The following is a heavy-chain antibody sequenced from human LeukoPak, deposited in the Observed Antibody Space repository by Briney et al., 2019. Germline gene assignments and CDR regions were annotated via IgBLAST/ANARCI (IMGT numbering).Heavy chain of an antibody. CDR1: GFTFSSYT. CDR2: ISGRGGST. Sequence: GGSLRLSCAASGFTFSSYTMSWVRQAPGKGLEWVSAISGRGGSTYCADSVKGRFTISRDNSKNTLYLQMNSLRAEDTAVYYCATAGYSSGWYAPDYWGQGTLVTVSS. CDR3: ATAGYSSGWYAPDY. D-gene: IGHD6-19*01. V-gene: IGHV3-23*01. J-gene: IGHJ4*02.